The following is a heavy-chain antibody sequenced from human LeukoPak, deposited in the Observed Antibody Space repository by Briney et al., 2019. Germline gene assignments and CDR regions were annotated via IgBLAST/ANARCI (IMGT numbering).Heavy chain of an antibody. J-gene: IGHJ6*02. CDR2: FNHSAST. CDR3: ARESLVVRKVVYYYYGMDV. V-gene: IGHV4-34*01. Sequence: PSQTLSLTCAVYGGSFRGSYWSWIRQPPGKGLEWIGEFNHSASTNYNPSLKSRVTISVDTSKNQFSLKLSSVTAADTAVYYCARESLVVRKVVYYYYGMDVWGQGTTVTVSS. CDR1: GGSFRGSY. D-gene: IGHD2-15*01.